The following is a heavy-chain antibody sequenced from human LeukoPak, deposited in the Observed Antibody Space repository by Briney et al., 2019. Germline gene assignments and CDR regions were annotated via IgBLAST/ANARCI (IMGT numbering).Heavy chain of an antibody. CDR1: GDSISSSNCY. Sequence: SETLSLTCTVSGDSISSSNCYWGWIRQPPGKGLEWIGSIYFSGGTYYNASLKSRVTISVDTSKNQFSLKLSSVTAADTAVYYCARLFCSRIQLWPCGRYYYYMDVWGKGTTVTISS. J-gene: IGHJ6*03. CDR3: ARLFCSRIQLWPCGRYYYYMDV. CDR2: IYFSGGT. D-gene: IGHD5-18*01. V-gene: IGHV4-39*07.